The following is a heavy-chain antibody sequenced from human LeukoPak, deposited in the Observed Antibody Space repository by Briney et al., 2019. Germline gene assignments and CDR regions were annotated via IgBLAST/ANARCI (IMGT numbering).Heavy chain of an antibody. J-gene: IGHJ6*02. D-gene: IGHD2-2*02. CDR1: GFTFEASA. CDR2: ITGGGEST. Sequence: GGSLRLSCAASGFTFEASAMSWVRQAPGKGLEWVAVITGGGESTYYADSVKGRFTISRDNSKNTLYLQMNSLRAEDTAVYYCAKDLPQYTLFYGMDVWGQGTTVTVSS. V-gene: IGHV3-23*01. CDR3: AKDLPQYTLFYGMDV.